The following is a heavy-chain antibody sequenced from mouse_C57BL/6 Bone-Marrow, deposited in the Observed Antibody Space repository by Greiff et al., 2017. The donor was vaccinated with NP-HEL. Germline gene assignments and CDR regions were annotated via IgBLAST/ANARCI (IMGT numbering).Heavy chain of an antibody. D-gene: IGHD1-1*01. CDR3: ARHVYSAWFAY. V-gene: IGHV5-12*01. Sequence: EVKLMESGGGLVQPGGSLKLSCAASGFTFSDYYMYWVRQTPEKRLEWVAYISNGGGSTYYPDTVKGRFTISRDNAKNTLYLQMSRLKSGDTAMYYCARHVYSAWFAYWGKGTLVTVSA. CDR2: ISNGGGST. CDR1: GFTFSDYY. J-gene: IGHJ3*01.